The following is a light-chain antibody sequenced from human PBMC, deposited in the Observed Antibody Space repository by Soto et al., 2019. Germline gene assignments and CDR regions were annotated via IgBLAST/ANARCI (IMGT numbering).Light chain of an antibody. CDR3: QQYDSYPRT. CDR1: QDISTY. J-gene: IGKJ1*01. Sequence: AIRMTQSPSSFSASTGDRVTITCRASQDISTYLAWYQQKAGKAPKLLIYAASTLKTGVPSRFSGSASGTDFTLTISYLQSEDFATYYCQQYDSYPRTFGQGTKVEIK. CDR2: AAS. V-gene: IGKV1-8*01.